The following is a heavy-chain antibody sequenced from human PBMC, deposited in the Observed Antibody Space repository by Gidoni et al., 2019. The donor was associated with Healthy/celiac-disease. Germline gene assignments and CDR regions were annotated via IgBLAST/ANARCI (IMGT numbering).Heavy chain of an antibody. J-gene: IGHJ4*02. CDR1: GFTFSSYA. Sequence: EVQLLESGGGLVQPGGSLRLSCAASGFTFSSYAMSWVRQAPGKGLEWVSAIRGSGGSTYYADSVKGRFTISRDNSKNTLYLQMNSLRAEDTAVYYCAKFYYDSSSHFDYWGQGTLVTVSS. CDR2: IRGSGGST. V-gene: IGHV3-23*01. D-gene: IGHD3-22*01. CDR3: AKFYYDSSSHFDY.